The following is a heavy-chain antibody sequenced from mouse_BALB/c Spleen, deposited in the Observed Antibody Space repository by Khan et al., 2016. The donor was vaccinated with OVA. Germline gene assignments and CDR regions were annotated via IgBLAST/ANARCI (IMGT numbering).Heavy chain of an antibody. V-gene: IGHV1-62-2*01. J-gene: IGHJ2*01. CDR1: GYTFTEYI. D-gene: IGHD2-1*01. Sequence: QVQLKESGAELVKPGASVKLSCKASGYTFTEYIIHWLKQRSGQGLEWIGWFYPGGTTIKYNEKFKDKATLTADKSSSTVYMELSRLTSEDSAVSFCARHEDYGNWLDYWGQGTTLTGSS. CDR2: FYPGGTTI. CDR3: ARHEDYGNWLDY.